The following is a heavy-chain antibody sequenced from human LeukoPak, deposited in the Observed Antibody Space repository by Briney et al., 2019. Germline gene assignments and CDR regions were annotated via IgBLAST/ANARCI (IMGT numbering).Heavy chain of an antibody. V-gene: IGHV3-48*01. CDR1: GFTFSNYG. CDR3: ARRGDYMAFEH. J-gene: IGHJ4*02. Sequence: PGGSLRLSCAASGFTFSNYGMNWLRQAPGKGLEWVAYISINARTVYYADSVKGRFTISRDNAKSSLYLQMNSLRAEDTAVYFCARRGDYMAFEHWGQGTLVTVSS. D-gene: IGHD3-16*01. CDR2: ISINARTV.